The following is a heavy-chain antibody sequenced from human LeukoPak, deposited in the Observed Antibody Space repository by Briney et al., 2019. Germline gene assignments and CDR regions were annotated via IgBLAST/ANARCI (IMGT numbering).Heavy chain of an antibody. V-gene: IGHV4-61*02. CDR2: IYTSGST. CDR3: ARDWGLYYFDY. J-gene: IGHJ4*02. Sequence: SQTLSLTCTVSGGSISSGSYYWSWIRQPAGKGLEWIGRIYTSGSTNYNPSLKSRVTISVDTSKNQFSLKLSSVTAADTAVYYCARDWGLYYFDYWGQGTLVTVSS. CDR1: GGSISSGSYY. D-gene: IGHD7-27*01.